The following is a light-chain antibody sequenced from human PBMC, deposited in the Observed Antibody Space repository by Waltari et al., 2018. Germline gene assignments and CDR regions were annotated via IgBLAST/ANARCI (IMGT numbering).Light chain of an antibody. J-gene: IGKJ5*01. CDR1: QSISSY. Sequence: EIVLTQSPATLSLSPGERATLSCRASQSISSYLAWYPQNPGQAPKLLIYDASNRATGIPARFSGSGSWTDFTLTITSLEPEDFAVYYCQQRSSLPITFGQGTRLDSK. CDR3: QQRSSLPIT. V-gene: IGKV3-11*01. CDR2: DAS.